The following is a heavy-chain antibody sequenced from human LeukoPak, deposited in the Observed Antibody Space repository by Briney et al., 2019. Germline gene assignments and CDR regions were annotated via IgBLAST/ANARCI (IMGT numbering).Heavy chain of an antibody. J-gene: IGHJ4*02. V-gene: IGHV4-59*01. Sequence: PSETLSLTCTVSGGSISSYYWSWIRQPPGKGLEWIGYIYYSGSTNYNPSLKSRVTISVDTSKNQFSLKLSSVTAADTAVYYCARGYSSSWSHDYWGQGTLVTVSS. CDR1: GGSISSYY. CDR3: ARGYSSSWSHDY. D-gene: IGHD6-13*01. CDR2: IYYSGST.